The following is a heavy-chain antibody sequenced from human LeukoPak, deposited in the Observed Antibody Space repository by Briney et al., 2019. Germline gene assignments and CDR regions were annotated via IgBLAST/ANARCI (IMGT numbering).Heavy chain of an antibody. Sequence: GGSLRLSCAASGFTFSGYDMSWVRQAPGKGLEWVSYTSSSSSTIYYADSVKSRFTISRDNSKNTLYLQMNSLRAEDTAVYYCAKLWGSGWYSGWYFDLWGRGTLVTVSS. CDR2: TSSSSSTI. J-gene: IGHJ2*01. D-gene: IGHD6-19*01. CDR3: AKLWGSGWYSGWYFDL. V-gene: IGHV3-48*01. CDR1: GFTFSGYD.